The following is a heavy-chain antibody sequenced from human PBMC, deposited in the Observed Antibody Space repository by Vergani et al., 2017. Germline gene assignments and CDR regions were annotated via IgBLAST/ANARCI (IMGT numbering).Heavy chain of an antibody. Sequence: EVQLLESGGGLVQPGGSLRLPCAASGFTFSSYAMSWVRQAPGKGLEWVSGLSGSGCSTYYADSVKGRFTISRDNAKNSLYLLMNSLRAEDTALYYCANLGPRFDYWGQGTLVTGSS. J-gene: IGHJ4*02. D-gene: IGHD1-26*01. CDR3: ANLGPRFDY. V-gene: IGHV3-23*01. CDR1: GFTFSSYA. CDR2: LSGSGCST.